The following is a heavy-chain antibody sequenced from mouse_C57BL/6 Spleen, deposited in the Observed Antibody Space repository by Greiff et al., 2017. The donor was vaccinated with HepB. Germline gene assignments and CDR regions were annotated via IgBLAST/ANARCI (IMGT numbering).Heavy chain of an antibody. CDR2: IDPSDSYT. Sequence: QVQLQQPGAELVKPGASVKLSCKASGYTFTSYWMQWVKQRPGQGLEWIGEIDPSDSYTNYNQKFKGKATLTVDTSSSTAYMQLSSLTSEDSAVYYCANIYYGNYRSFAYWGQGTLVTVSA. V-gene: IGHV1-50*01. J-gene: IGHJ3*01. D-gene: IGHD2-1*01. CDR3: ANIYYGNYRSFAY. CDR1: GYTFTSYW.